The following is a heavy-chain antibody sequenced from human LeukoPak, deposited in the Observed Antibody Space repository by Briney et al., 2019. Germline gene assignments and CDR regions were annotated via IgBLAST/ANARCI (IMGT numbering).Heavy chain of an antibody. V-gene: IGHV3-30*02. CDR2: IRYDGSGK. CDR3: ARGLNYMIDH. D-gene: IGHD3-10*01. CDR1: GFTFSNFG. Sequence: PGGSLRLSCAASGFTFSNFGMYWIRQAPGKGLEGVAFIRYDGSGKYSADSVKGRFTIPRDNSKNTLYLQMNSLRAEDTALYYCARGLNYMIDHWGQGTLVTVSS. J-gene: IGHJ4*02.